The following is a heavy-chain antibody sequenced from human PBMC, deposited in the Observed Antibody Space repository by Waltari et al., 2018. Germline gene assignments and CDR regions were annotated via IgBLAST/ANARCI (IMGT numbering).Heavy chain of an antibody. Sequence: GGASSSYYWSWIRQPPRKGLEWIGYISHSGSTNYNPSLKSRVTISVDTSKNQFSLKLISVTAADTAVYYCARGRYIDYWGQGTLVTVSS. CDR2: ISHSGST. CDR3: ARGRYIDY. CDR1: GGASSSYY. J-gene: IGHJ4*02. V-gene: IGHV4-59*13.